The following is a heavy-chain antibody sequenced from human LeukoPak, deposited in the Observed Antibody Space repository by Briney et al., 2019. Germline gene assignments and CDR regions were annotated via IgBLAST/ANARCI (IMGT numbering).Heavy chain of an antibody. D-gene: IGHD5-18*01. Sequence: PGGSLRLSCAASGFTFSDYYMSWIRQAPGKGLEWVSYISSSGSTIYYADSVKGRFTISRDNAKNSLYLQMNSLRAEDTAVYYCAKARPSNGHSYGYFDYWGQGTLVTVSS. CDR3: AKARPSNGHSYGYFDY. CDR2: ISSSGSTI. J-gene: IGHJ4*02. V-gene: IGHV3-11*01. CDR1: GFTFSDYY.